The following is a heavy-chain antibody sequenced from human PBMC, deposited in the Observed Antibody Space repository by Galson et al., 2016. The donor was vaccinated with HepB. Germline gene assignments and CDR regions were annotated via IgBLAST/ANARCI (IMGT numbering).Heavy chain of an antibody. CDR1: GGSISSYY. V-gene: IGHV4-59*01. Sequence: ETLSLTCTVSGGSISSYYWTWIRQPPGKGLEWIGYIYYSGTTYYNPSLKSRVTISLDTSRKQFSLRLGSVTAADTAVYYCAGGLGTRDGYNGGGVDSWGQGILVTVSS. CDR2: IYYSGTT. D-gene: IGHD5-24*01. CDR3: AGGLGTRDGYNGGGVDS. J-gene: IGHJ4*02.